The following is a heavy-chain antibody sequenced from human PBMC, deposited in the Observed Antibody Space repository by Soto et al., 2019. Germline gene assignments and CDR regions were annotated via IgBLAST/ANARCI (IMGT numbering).Heavy chain of an antibody. CDR2: ISYDGSNK. CDR1: GFTFSSYG. V-gene: IGHV3-30*18. D-gene: IGHD6-13*01. Sequence: LRLSCAASGFTFSSYGMHWVRQAPGKGLEWVAVISYDGSNKYYADSVKGRFTISRDNSKNTLYLQMNSLRAEDTAVYYCAKDLRSGWYFGYWGQGSLVTVSS. J-gene: IGHJ4*02. CDR3: AKDLRSGWYFGY.